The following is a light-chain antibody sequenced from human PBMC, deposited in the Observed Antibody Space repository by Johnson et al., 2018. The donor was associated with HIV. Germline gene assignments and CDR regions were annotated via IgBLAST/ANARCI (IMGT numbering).Light chain of an antibody. CDR3: GTWDSSLSAYV. CDR2: ENN. CDR1: SSNIGNNY. J-gene: IGLJ1*01. V-gene: IGLV1-51*02. Sequence: QSVLTQPPSVSAAPGQKVTISCSGSSSNIGNNYVSWYQQLPGTAPKLLIYENNKRPSGIPDRFSGSKSGTSATLGITGLQTGDAADYYCGTWDSSLSAYVFGTGTKVTDL.